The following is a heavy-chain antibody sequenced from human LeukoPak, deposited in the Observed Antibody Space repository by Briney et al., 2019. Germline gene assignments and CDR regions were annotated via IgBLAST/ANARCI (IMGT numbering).Heavy chain of an antibody. CDR2: ISAYNGNT. D-gene: IGHD3-22*01. CDR1: GYTFTSYG. J-gene: IGHJ4*02. CDR3: ARVINYYDSSGYYSYYFDY. Sequence: GASVKVSCKASGYTFTSYGISWVRQAPGQGLEWMGWISAYNGNTNYAQKLQGRVTMTTDTSTSTAYMELRSLRSDDTAVYYCARVINYYDSSGYYSYYFDYWGQGTLVTVSS. V-gene: IGHV1-18*01.